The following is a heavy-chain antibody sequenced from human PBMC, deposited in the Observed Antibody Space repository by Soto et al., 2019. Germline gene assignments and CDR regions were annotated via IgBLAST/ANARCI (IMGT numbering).Heavy chain of an antibody. D-gene: IGHD3-10*01. J-gene: IGHJ3*02. Sequence: GGSLRLSCAASGFTFSTYTMNWVRQAPGRGLEWVSSISAGGRSIYYADSLKGRSTVSRDNAKNSLYLQMNSLRAEDTAVYYCARSTPGNPFDIWGQGTMVTVSS. V-gene: IGHV3-21*01. CDR3: ARSTPGNPFDI. CDR1: GFTFSTYT. CDR2: ISAGGRSI.